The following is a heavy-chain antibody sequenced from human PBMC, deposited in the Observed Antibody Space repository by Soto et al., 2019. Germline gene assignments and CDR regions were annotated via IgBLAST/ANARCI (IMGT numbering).Heavy chain of an antibody. CDR2: INAGNGNT. J-gene: IGHJ6*02. CDR1: GYTFTSYA. CDR3: ARGMVVAATDGMDV. V-gene: IGHV1-3*01. D-gene: IGHD2-15*01. Sequence: QVQLVQSGAEVKKPGASVKVSCKASGYTFTSYAMHWVRQAPGQRLEWMGWINAGNGNTKYSQKFQGRVTITRDTSASTAYMELSSLRSEDTAVYYCARGMVVAATDGMDVWGQGTTDTVSS.